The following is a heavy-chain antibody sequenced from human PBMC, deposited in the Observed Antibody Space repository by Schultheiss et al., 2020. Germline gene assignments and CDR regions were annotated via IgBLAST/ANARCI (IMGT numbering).Heavy chain of an antibody. D-gene: IGHD5-12*01. J-gene: IGHJ5*02. Sequence: SETLSLTCTVSGGSISSYYWSWIRQPPGKGLEWIGYIYYSGSTNYNPSLKSRVTISVDTSKNQFSLKLSSVTAADTAVYYCAREMATTKTVWFDPWGQGTLVTVSS. V-gene: IGHV4-59*01. CDR1: GGSISSYY. CDR3: AREMATTKTVWFDP. CDR2: IYYSGST.